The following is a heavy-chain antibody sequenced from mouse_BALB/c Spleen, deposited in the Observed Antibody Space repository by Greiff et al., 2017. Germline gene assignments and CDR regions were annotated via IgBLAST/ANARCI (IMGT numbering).Heavy chain of an antibody. CDR1: GYTFTDYA. CDR2: ISTYYGNT. CDR3: ARALSLGNAMDY. J-gene: IGHJ4*01. V-gene: IGHV1-67*01. Sequence: VKLQESGPELVRPGVSVKISCKGSGYTFTDYAMHWVKQSHAKSLEWIGVISTYYGNTNYNQKFKGKATMTVDKSSSTAYMELARLTSEDSAIYYCARALSLGNAMDYWGQGTSVTVSS. D-gene: IGHD1-2*01.